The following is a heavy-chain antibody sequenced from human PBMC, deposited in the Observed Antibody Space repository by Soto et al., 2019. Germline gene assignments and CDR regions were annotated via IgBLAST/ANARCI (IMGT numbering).Heavy chain of an antibody. D-gene: IGHD6-19*01. CDR2: ISISSSTI. V-gene: IGHV3-48*03. J-gene: IGHJ6*02. Sequence: GGSLRLSCAASGFRLSSFEMNWVRQAQGKGLQWVSYISISSSTIYYADSVKGRFTISRDNSKNTLYLQMNSLRAEDTAVYYCVSKESSGWYEDFYYYGMDVWGQGTTVTVSS. CDR3: VSKESSGWYEDFYYYGMDV. CDR1: GFRLSSFE.